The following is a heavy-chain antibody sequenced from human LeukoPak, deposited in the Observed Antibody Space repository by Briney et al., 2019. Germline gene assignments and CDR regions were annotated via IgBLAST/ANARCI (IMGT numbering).Heavy chain of an antibody. V-gene: IGHV5-51*01. CDR3: ARIGVAVSGRLDY. D-gene: IGHD6-19*01. J-gene: IGHJ4*02. Sequence: GESLQISCKGSGYSFSTYWIGWVRQMPGKGLEWMGIIYPRDSNTTYSPSFQGQVTISADKSISTACLQWSSLKASDTAMYYCARIGVAVSGRLDYWGQGTLVTVSS. CDR2: IYPRDSNT. CDR1: GYSFSTYW.